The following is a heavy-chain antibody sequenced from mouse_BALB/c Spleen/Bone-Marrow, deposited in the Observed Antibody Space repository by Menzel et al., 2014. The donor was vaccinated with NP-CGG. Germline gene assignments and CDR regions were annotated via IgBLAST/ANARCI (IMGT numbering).Heavy chain of an antibody. D-gene: IGHD2-3*01. CDR2: MNSNGDST. V-gene: IGHV5-6-3*01. CDR3: ARDDGYYLYWYFDV. CDR1: GFTFSRYG. J-gene: IGHJ1*01. Sequence: VQLKESGGGLVQPGGSLKLSCAASGFTFSRYGMSWGRPTPNKRLGFVANMNSNGDSTYYPDSVRGRFNISRDNAKNTLYLQMSSLKSEDTAMYYCARDDGYYLYWYFDVWGAGTTVTVSS.